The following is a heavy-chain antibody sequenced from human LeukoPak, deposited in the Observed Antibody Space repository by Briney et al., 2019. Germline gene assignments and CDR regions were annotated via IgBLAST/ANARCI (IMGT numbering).Heavy chain of an antibody. CDR2: ISGSDGST. V-gene: IGHV3-23*01. D-gene: IGHD2-2*01. J-gene: IGHJ4*02. Sequence: GGSLRLSCAAFGFTFSGYAMTWVRQAPDKGLEWVSAISGSDGSTYYADSVKGRFTISRDDSQNTLYLQMNSLSAEDTAVYYCAKVEASGGANCYALDYWGQGTLVTVSS. CDR3: AKVEASGGANCYALDY. CDR1: GFTFSGYA.